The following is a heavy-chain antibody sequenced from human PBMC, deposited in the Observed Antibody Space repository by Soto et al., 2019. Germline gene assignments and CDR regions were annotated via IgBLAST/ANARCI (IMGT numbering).Heavy chain of an antibody. Sequence: SETLSLTCAVSGGSISSGGYSWSWIRQPPGKGLEWIGYIYHSGSTYYNPSLKSRVTISVDRSKNQFSLKLSSVTAADTAVYYCASSYFPVTTMDYWGQGTLVTVSS. D-gene: IGHD4-17*01. CDR2: IYHSGST. CDR3: ASSYFPVTTMDY. V-gene: IGHV4-30-2*01. J-gene: IGHJ4*01. CDR1: GGSISSGGYS.